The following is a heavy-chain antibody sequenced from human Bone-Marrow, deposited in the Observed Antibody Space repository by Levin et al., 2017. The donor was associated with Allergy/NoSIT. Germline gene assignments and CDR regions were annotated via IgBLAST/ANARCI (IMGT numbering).Heavy chain of an antibody. CDR1: GGGFTNYA. D-gene: IGHD3-10*01. J-gene: IGHJ4*02. V-gene: IGHV1-69*13. CDR3: SRRQGGGRRSGEFFYFDY. Sequence: SVKVSCKASGGGFTNYAISWVRQAPGQGLEWMGDIIPIFGTANYAQKFQGRVTMTADESTTTAYMELSSLRIEDPALYYCSRRQGGGRRSGEFFYFDYWGQGTLVTASS. CDR2: IIPIFGTA.